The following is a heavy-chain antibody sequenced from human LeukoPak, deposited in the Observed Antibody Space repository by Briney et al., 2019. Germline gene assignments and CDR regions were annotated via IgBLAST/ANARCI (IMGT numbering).Heavy chain of an antibody. D-gene: IGHD5-18*01. V-gene: IGHV4-59*01. CDR3: ARVRHDSYGFDY. CDR2: IYYSGST. Sequence: SETLSLTCTVSGGSISSYYWSWIRQPPGKGLEWIGYIYYSGSTNYNPSLKSRVTISVDTSKNQFSLKQSSVTAADTAVYYCARVRHDSYGFDYWGQGTLVTVSS. CDR1: GGSISSYY. J-gene: IGHJ4*02.